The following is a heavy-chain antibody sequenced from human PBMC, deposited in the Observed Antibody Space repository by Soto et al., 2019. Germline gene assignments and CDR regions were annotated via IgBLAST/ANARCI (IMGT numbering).Heavy chain of an antibody. V-gene: IGHV4-39*01. Sequence: SETLSLTCTVSGGSISSSSYYWGWIRQPPGKGLEWIGSIYYSGSTYYNPSLKSRVTISVDTSKNQFSLKLSSVTAADTAVYYCARHYDSSGYYASGYFDYWGQGTLVPVSS. CDR2: IYYSGST. CDR1: GGSISSSSYY. J-gene: IGHJ4*02. D-gene: IGHD3-22*01. CDR3: ARHYDSSGYYASGYFDY.